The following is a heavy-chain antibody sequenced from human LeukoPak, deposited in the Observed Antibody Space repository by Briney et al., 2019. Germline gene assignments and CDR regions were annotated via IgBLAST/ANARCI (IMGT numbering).Heavy chain of an antibody. CDR2: IYSGGST. D-gene: IGHD3-22*01. CDR3: AKVGITMIVVAHFDY. CDR1: GFTVSSNY. Sequence: GGSLRLSCAASGFTVSSNYMSWVRQAPGKGLEWVSVIYSGGSTYYADSVKGRFTISRDNSKNTLYLQMNSLRAEDTAVYYCAKVGITMIVVAHFDYWGQGTLVTVSS. J-gene: IGHJ4*02. V-gene: IGHV3-53*05.